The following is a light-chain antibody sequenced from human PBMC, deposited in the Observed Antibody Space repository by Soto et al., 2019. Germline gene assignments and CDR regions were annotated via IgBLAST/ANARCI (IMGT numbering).Light chain of an antibody. V-gene: IGKV2-28*01. CDR3: VQALQTPYT. Sequence: DIVVTQSPLSLPVTPGEPASISCRSSQSLLHPNGNYFFDWYLQKPVQSPQLLIYWGSIRASGVPDRFSGSASGTDFTLKISRVEAEDVGVYYCVQALQTPYTFVQGTKLEIK. J-gene: IGKJ2*01. CDR1: QSLLHPNGNYF. CDR2: WGS.